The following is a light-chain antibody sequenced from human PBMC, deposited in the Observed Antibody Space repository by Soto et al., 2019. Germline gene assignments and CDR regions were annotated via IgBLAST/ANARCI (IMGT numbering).Light chain of an antibody. CDR1: QSISSY. J-gene: IGKJ5*01. CDR2: DAS. Sequence: EIVLTQSPATLSLSPGERATLSCRASQSISSYLAWYQQKPGQAPRLLIYDASNRATGIPARFSGSASGTDFTLTINSLAPEDCAVYYCQQRSTWPPITFGQGTRLEIK. CDR3: QQRSTWPPIT. V-gene: IGKV3-11*01.